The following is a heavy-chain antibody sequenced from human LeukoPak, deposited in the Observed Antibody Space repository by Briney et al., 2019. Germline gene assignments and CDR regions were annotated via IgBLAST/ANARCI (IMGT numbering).Heavy chain of an antibody. CDR1: GFTVSSSY. CDR3: ARQIAVAGPDAFDI. Sequence: GGSLRLSCAASGFTVSSSYMSWVRQAPGKGLEWVSVIYSGGSTYYADSVKGRFTISRHNSKNTLYLQMNSLRAEDTAVYYCARQIAVAGPDAFDIWGQGTMVTVSS. CDR2: IYSGGST. J-gene: IGHJ3*02. D-gene: IGHD6-19*01. V-gene: IGHV3-53*04.